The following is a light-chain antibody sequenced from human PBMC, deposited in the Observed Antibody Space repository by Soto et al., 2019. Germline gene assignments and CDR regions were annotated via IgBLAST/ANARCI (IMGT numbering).Light chain of an antibody. V-gene: IGLV2-14*01. CDR1: RTDAGGYNY. CDR3: SSYTRSNTWV. CDR2: EVS. J-gene: IGLJ3*02. Sequence: QSALTQPASMSGSPGQSITISYTGTRTDAGGYNYVSWYQQHPAKVPKLLIYEVSNRPSGVSNRFSGSKSGSTASLTISGLQPEDEGDYYCSSYTRSNTWVFGGGTKLTVL.